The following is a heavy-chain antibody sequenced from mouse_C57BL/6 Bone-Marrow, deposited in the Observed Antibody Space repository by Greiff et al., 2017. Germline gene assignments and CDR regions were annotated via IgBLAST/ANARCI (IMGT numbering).Heavy chain of an antibody. D-gene: IGHD4-1*01. CDR1: GFTFSSYG. Sequence: EVMLVESGGDLVKPGGSLKLSCAASGFTFSSYGMSWVRQTPDKRLEWVATISSGGSYTYYPDSVKGRFTISRDNAKNTLYLQMSSLKSEDTAMYYCARQGTGTDWYFDVWGTGTTVTVSS. V-gene: IGHV5-6*02. CDR2: ISSGGSYT. J-gene: IGHJ1*03. CDR3: ARQGTGTDWYFDV.